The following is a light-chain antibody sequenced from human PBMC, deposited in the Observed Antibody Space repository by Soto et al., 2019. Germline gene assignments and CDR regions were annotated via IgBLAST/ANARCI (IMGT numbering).Light chain of an antibody. J-gene: IGKJ4*01. Sequence: EIVMTQSPATLSVSPGERATLSWRAGQSVSSNSAWYQQKPGQAPMLLIDGASTRATGIPARFSGSGSGTEFTLTISSLQSEDFAVYYCQQYNNWPLTFGGGTKVDI. CDR3: QQYNNWPLT. V-gene: IGKV3-15*01. CDR1: QSVSSN. CDR2: GAS.